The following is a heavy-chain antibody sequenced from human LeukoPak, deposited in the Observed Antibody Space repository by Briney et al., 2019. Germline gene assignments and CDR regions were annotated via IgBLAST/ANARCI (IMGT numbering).Heavy chain of an antibody. J-gene: IGHJ4*02. V-gene: IGHV5-51*01. CDR3: TRHGVAGRGDY. CDR1: GYSFTSYW. CDR2: IYPGDSAT. Sequence: GESLKISCKDSGYSFTSYWFAWVRQMPGKGLEWMGIIYPGDSATRYSPSFQGQVTISADRSISTAYLQWNSLKASDTAIYYCTRHGVAGRGDYWGQGTLVIVSS. D-gene: IGHD6-6*01.